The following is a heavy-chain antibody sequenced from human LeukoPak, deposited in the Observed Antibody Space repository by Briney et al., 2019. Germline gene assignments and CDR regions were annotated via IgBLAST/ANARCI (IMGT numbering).Heavy chain of an antibody. CDR2: IYHSGSA. Sequence: SQTLSLTCTVSGGSISSGGYYWSWIRQHPGKVLEWIGSIYHSGSAYYNPSLKSRVTISVDTSKNQFSLKLSSVTAADTAVYYCVRYCSSTTCYTRAVDYWGQGTLVTVSS. V-gene: IGHV4-31*03. CDR1: GGSISSGGYY. D-gene: IGHD2-2*02. CDR3: VRYCSSTTCYTRAVDY. J-gene: IGHJ4*02.